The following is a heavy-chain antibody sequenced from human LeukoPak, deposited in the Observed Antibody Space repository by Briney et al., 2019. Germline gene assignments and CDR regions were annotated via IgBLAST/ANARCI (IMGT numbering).Heavy chain of an antibody. CDR2: ISWNSGSI. V-gene: IGHV3-9*01. D-gene: IGHD4-17*01. Sequence: GGSLRLSCAASGFTFDDYAMHWVRQAPGKGLEWVSGISWNSGSIGYADSVKGRFTISRDNAKNSLYLQMNSLRAEDTALYYCAKDKGGVGYGDYLYYYYGMDVWGQGTTVTVSS. CDR1: GFTFDDYA. CDR3: AKDKGGVGYGDYLYYYYGMDV. J-gene: IGHJ6*02.